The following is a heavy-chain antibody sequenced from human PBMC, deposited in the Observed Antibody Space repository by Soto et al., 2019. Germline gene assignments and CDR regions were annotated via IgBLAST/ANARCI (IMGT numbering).Heavy chain of an antibody. CDR2: INHSGST. Sequence: SETLSLTCRVSDGSMNSDSSYWGWIRQPPGKGPEWIGVINHSGSTYHNLSLKGRVTMSVDASRNQFSLKLTSMTAADTAVYYCARLGGYVSVGYYYLWDSWGQGTLVTVS. CDR3: ARLGGYVSVGYYYLWDS. CDR1: DGSMNSDSSY. D-gene: IGHD3-22*01. V-gene: IGHV4-39*01. J-gene: IGHJ4*02.